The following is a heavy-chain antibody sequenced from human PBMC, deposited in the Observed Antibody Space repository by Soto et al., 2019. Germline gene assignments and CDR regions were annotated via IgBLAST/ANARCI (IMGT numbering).Heavy chain of an antibody. V-gene: IGHV3-23*01. J-gene: IGHJ2*01. CDR1: GFTFINYA. D-gene: IGHD2-2*01. CDR3: ARKVLGSTSRPDWWYFDL. CDR2: IRGGGDKT. Sequence: EVQLLESGGGLVQPGGSLRLSCVGSGFTFINYAMNWVRQTPGKGLEWVSTIRGGGDKTFDADTVKGRFTISRDNSKNAVNLQVNSLRADDTAVYYCARKVLGSTSRPDWWYFDLWGRGTLVTVSS.